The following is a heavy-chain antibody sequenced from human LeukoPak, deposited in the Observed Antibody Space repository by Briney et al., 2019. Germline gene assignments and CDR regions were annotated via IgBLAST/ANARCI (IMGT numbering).Heavy chain of an antibody. D-gene: IGHD6-13*01. CDR2: INHSGST. CDR3: ARRGSRIAAAG. J-gene: IGHJ4*02. V-gene: IGHV4-34*01. CDR1: GGSISSYY. Sequence: SETLSLTCTVSGGSISSYYWSWIRQPPGKGLEWIGEINHSGSTNYNPSLKSRVTISVDTSKNQFSLKLSSVTAADTAVYYCARRGSRIAAAGWSQGTLVTVSS.